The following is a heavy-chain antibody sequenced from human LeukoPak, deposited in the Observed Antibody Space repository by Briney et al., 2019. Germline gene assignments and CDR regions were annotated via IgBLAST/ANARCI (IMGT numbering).Heavy chain of an antibody. CDR1: GFTFSDYY. CDR2: ISGSGRST. Sequence: GGSLRLSCAASGFTFSDYYMSWVRQAPGKGLEWVSAISGSGRSTYYADSVKGRFTISRDNSKNTLYLQMNSLRAEDTAVYYCAKDRSWNDILTGYYIYDFDYWGQGTLVTVSS. D-gene: IGHD3-9*01. CDR3: AKDRSWNDILTGYYIYDFDY. V-gene: IGHV3-23*01. J-gene: IGHJ4*02.